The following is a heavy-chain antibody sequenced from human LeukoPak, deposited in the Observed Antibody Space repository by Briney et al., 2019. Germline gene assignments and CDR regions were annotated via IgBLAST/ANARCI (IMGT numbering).Heavy chain of an antibody. CDR2: INHSGTT. J-gene: IGHJ5*02. Sequence: ASETLSLTCAVDGGSLSGYYWNWLRQPPGKGREWIGEINHSGTTNYNPSLKSRVTISVDTSKIQFSLNLTSVTAADTAVYYCARGLRGYGGDLWGQGTLVTVSS. D-gene: IGHD2-15*01. V-gene: IGHV4-34*01. CDR3: ARGLRGYGGDL. CDR1: GGSLSGYY.